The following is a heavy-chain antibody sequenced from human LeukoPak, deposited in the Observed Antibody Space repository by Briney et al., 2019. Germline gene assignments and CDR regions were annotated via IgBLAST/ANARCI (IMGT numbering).Heavy chain of an antibody. Sequence: ASVKVSCKASGYTFTSHYMHWVRQAPGQGLEWMGLINPSGSSTLYAQKFQGRVTMTRDMSTSTAYMELRSLRSDDTAVYYCARTRGSYYYDSSGYYYWGQGTLVTVSS. CDR3: ARTRGSYYYDSSGYYY. V-gene: IGHV1-46*01. D-gene: IGHD3-22*01. CDR2: INPSGSST. J-gene: IGHJ4*02. CDR1: GYTFTSHY.